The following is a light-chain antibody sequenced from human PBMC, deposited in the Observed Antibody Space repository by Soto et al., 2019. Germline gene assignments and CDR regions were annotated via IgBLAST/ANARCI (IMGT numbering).Light chain of an antibody. V-gene: IGLV1-51*01. CDR2: DND. CDR1: SSNIGNNY. Sequence: QSVLTQPPSVSAAPGQKVTISCSGTSSNIGNNYVSWYQQLPGTAPKLLIYDNDKRPSGIPDRFSASKSGTSATLSITGPQTGDESDYYCGTWDSSLSAVVFGGGTELTVL. CDR3: GTWDSSLSAVV. J-gene: IGLJ3*02.